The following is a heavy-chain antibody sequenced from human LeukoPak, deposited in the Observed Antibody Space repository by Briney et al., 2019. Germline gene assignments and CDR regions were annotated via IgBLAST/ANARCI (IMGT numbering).Heavy chain of an antibody. CDR2: ISSSSSAI. Sequence: PGGSLRLSCAASGFTFSSYGMNWVRQAPGKGLKWVSYISSSSSAINYADSVKGRFTISRDNAKNSLFLQMNSLRDEDTAVYYCARGGGARPDYWGQGILVTVSS. V-gene: IGHV3-48*02. D-gene: IGHD3-10*01. CDR3: ARGGGARPDY. CDR1: GFTFSSYG. J-gene: IGHJ4*02.